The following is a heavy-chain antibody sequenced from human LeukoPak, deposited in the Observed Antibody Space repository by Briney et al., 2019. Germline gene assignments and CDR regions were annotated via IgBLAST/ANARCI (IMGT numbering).Heavy chain of an antibody. CDR2: IIPIFGTA. V-gene: IGHV1-69*06. CDR1: GYTFTSYA. Sequence: SVKVSCKASGYTFTSYAISWVRQAPGQGLEWMGGIIPIFGTANYAQKFQGRVTITADKSTSTAYMELSSLRSEDTAVYYCARTQVRYSYGYVDRPFDYWGQGTLVTVSS. D-gene: IGHD5-18*01. J-gene: IGHJ4*02. CDR3: ARTQVRYSYGYVDRPFDY.